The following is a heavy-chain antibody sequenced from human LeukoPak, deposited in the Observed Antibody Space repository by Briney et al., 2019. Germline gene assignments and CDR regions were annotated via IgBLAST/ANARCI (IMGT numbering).Heavy chain of an antibody. CDR3: PRNPVSPYDAFDI. V-gene: IGHV4-34*01. J-gene: IGHJ3*02. D-gene: IGHD2-8*01. Sequence: SETLSLTCAVYGGSFSGYCWSWIRQPPGKGLEWIGEINHSASTNYNPSVTSRVTISVDTSKNQFSLKLSSVTAADTAVYYCPRNPVSPYDAFDIWGQRTMVTVSS. CDR2: INHSAST. CDR1: GGSFSGYC.